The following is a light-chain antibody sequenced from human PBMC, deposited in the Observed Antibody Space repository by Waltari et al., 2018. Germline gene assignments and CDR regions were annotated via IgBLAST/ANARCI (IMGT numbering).Light chain of an antibody. CDR3: XQXXNWPRT. CDR2: GAS. CDR1: QSVSSN. V-gene: IGKV3-15*01. J-gene: IGKJ1*01. Sequence: IVXTQSXXTLSVSPGDRAXXXCRASQSVSSNLAWYQQKPGQAPRLLIYGASTRATXXPARFSGXXSGTEXTXXXSSLQSEDXXXYYCXQXXNWPRTXXQXTXVEIK.